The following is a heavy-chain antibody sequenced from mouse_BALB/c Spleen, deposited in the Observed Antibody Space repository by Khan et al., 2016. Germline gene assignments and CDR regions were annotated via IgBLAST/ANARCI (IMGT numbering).Heavy chain of an antibody. Sequence: VQLQQPGPELVKPGASVKMSCKASGYTFTSYVMHWVKQKPGQGLEWIGYINPYNDGTKYNEKFKGKATLTSDKSSSTAYMELSSLTSEDSAVYYCASSTMITFFDYWGQGTTLTVSS. D-gene: IGHD2-4*01. V-gene: IGHV1S136*01. J-gene: IGHJ2*01. CDR2: INPYNDGT. CDR3: ASSTMITFFDY. CDR1: GYTFTSYV.